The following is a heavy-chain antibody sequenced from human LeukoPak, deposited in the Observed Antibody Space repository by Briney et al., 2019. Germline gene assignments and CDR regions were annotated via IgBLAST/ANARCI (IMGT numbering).Heavy chain of an antibody. V-gene: IGHV3-48*03. CDR2: ISGSSSNV. Sequence: PGGSLRLSCAASGFTFSSYEVNWVRQAPGKGLEWISAISGSSSNVYYAASVRGRFTISRDNAENSLYLQLNTMRAEDTAVYYCARGFRDTAMFLDYWGQGTLVTVSS. D-gene: IGHD5-18*01. CDR3: ARGFRDTAMFLDY. CDR1: GFTFSSYE. J-gene: IGHJ4*02.